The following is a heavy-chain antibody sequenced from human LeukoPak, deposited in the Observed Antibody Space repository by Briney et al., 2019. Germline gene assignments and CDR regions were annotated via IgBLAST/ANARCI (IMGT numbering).Heavy chain of an antibody. V-gene: IGHV3-74*01. CDR3: AGRLFNAFDI. CDR1: GFTFSSYW. J-gene: IGHJ3*02. Sequence: GGSLRLSCAASGFTFSSYWMHWVRQAPGKGLVWVSRMNSDGSSTSYADSVKGRFTISRDNAKNTPCLQLNSLRAEDTAVYFCAGRLFNAFDIWGQGTMVTVSS. CDR2: MNSDGSST.